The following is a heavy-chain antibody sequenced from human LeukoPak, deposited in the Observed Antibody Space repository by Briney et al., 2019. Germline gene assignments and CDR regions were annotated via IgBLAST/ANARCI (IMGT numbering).Heavy chain of an antibody. Sequence: PGGSLRLSCAASGFTFSGCWMHWVRQAPGKGLVWVSRINSDGSSTSYADSVKGRFTISRDNAKNTLYLQMNSLRAEDTAVYYCARVGILTGYDDYWGQGTLVTVSS. J-gene: IGHJ4*02. V-gene: IGHV3-74*01. CDR3: ARVGILTGYDDY. D-gene: IGHD3-9*01. CDR1: GFTFSGCW. CDR2: INSDGSST.